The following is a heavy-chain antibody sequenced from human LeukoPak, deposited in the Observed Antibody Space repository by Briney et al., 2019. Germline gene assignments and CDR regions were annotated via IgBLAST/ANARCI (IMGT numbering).Heavy chain of an antibody. D-gene: IGHD6-13*01. V-gene: IGHV3-11*04. Sequence: LSLTCAVYGGSFSGYYWSWIRQAPGKGLEWVSYISSSGSTIYYADSVKGRFTISRDNAKNSLYLQMNSLRAEDTAVYYCARGSSRASNYYYYYMDVWGKGTTVTISS. CDR2: ISSSGSTI. CDR3: ARGSSRASNYYYYYMDV. CDR1: GGSFSGYY. J-gene: IGHJ6*03.